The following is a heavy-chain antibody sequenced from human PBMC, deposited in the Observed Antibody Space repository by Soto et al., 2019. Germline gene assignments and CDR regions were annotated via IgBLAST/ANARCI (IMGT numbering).Heavy chain of an antibody. J-gene: IGHJ4*02. CDR1: GFTFSTYS. V-gene: IGHV3-48*02. CDR3: ARGLGYCSGGSCYSDY. CDR2: ISSSSSTI. Sequence: EVQLVESGGGLVQPGGSLRLSCVASGFTFSTYSMNWVRQAPGKGLEWVSYISSSSSTIYYADSVKGRFTISRDNAKNSLYLQMNSLRDEDTAVYYCARGLGYCSGGSCYSDYWGQGTLVTVSS. D-gene: IGHD2-15*01.